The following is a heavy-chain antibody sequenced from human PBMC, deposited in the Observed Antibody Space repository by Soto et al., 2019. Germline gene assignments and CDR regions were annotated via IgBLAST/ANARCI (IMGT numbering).Heavy chain of an antibody. J-gene: IGHJ4*02. D-gene: IGHD6-13*01. Sequence: EVQLVESGGGLVQPGGSLRLSCAASGFTFSSYSMNWVRQAPGKGLEWVSYISSSSSTIYYADSVKGRFTISRDNAKNALYLQRNSLRAEDTAVYYCARDLAAAILAYWGQGTLVTVSS. CDR3: ARDLAAAILAY. CDR2: ISSSSSTI. V-gene: IGHV3-48*01. CDR1: GFTFSSYS.